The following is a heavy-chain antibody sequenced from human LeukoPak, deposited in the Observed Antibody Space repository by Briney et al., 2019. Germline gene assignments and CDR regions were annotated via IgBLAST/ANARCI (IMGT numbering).Heavy chain of an antibody. V-gene: IGHV1-2*02. CDR2: INPNSGGT. CDR3: ASRMDSSSWYGTFDY. D-gene: IGHD6-13*01. J-gene: IGHJ4*02. CDR1: GYTFTGYY. Sequence: ASVKVSCKASGYTFTGYYMHWVRQAPGQGLEWMGWINPNSGGTNYAQKFQGRVTMTRDTSISTAYMELSRLRSDDTAVYYCASRMDSSSWYGTFDYRGQGTLVTVSS.